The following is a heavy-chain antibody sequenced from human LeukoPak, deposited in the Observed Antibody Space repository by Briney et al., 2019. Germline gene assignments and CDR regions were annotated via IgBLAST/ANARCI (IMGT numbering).Heavy chain of an antibody. CDR1: GYTFINHW. CDR3: ARVGHCTNGVCFFKFDY. D-gene: IGHD2-8*01. Sequence: ASVKVSCKASGYTFINHWMHWLRQAPGQGLEWVGLINPTGTTTLYAQKFQGRVTMTRDMSTSTVYMELSSLRSEDTAVYYCARVGHCTNGVCFFKFDYWGQGTLVTVSS. V-gene: IGHV1-46*01. J-gene: IGHJ4*02. CDR2: INPTGTTT.